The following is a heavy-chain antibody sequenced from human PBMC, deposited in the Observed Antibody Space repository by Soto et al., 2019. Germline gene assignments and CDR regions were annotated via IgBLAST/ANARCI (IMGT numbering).Heavy chain of an antibody. V-gene: IGHV4-59*08. D-gene: IGHD1-26*01. J-gene: IGHJ3*02. CDR1: RGSINNSY. CDR3: ARRWGGVFDI. CDR2: IHYTGTT. Sequence: SETLSLTCTVSRGSINNSYWTWIRQPPGKRLEWIGYIHYTGTTNHNPSLRGRVTMSVDTSNNQFSLKLSSVTAADTAVYYCARRWGGVFDIWGQGTMVTVSS.